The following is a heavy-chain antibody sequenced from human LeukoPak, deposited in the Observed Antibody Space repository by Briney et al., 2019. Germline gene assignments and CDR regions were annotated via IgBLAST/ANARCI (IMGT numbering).Heavy chain of an antibody. CDR3: ARDRSYRYFDY. D-gene: IGHD1-26*01. CDR2: ISYDGSNK. V-gene: IGHV3-30*03. Sequence: PGGSLRLSCAASGFTFSTYSINWVRQAPGKGLEWVAIISYDGSNKYYADSVKGRFTISRDNSKNTLYLQMNSLRAEDTAVYYCARDRSYRYFDYWGQGTLVTVSS. J-gene: IGHJ4*02. CDR1: GFTFSTYS.